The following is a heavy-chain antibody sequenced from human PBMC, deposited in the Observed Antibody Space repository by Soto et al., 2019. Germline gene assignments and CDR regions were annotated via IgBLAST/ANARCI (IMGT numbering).Heavy chain of an antibody. D-gene: IGHD3-3*01. Sequence: QLQLQESGPGLVKPSETLSLTCTVSGGSISSSSYYWGWIRQPPGKGLEWIGSIYYSGSTYYNPSLKSRGTISGDTSKNQFSLKLSSVTAADTAVYYCARQSLPPNPEWLFPNWFDPWGQGTLVTVSS. J-gene: IGHJ5*02. CDR3: ARQSLPPNPEWLFPNWFDP. CDR1: GGSISSSSYY. V-gene: IGHV4-39*01. CDR2: IYYSGST.